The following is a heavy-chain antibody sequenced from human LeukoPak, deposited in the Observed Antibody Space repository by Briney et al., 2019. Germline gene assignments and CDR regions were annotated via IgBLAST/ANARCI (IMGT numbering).Heavy chain of an antibody. J-gene: IGHJ4*02. Sequence: GGSLRLSCGASGFTFGTYWMHWVRHAPGKGLVWVSGINSDGGTTTYADSVKGRFTISRDNSKNKLYLQMNSLRAEDTAVYYCARDKYGSGSYSWSKRLDSWGQGTLVTVSS. V-gene: IGHV3-74*01. CDR1: GFTFGTYW. CDR3: ARDKYGSGSYSWSKRLDS. D-gene: IGHD3-10*01. CDR2: INSDGGTT.